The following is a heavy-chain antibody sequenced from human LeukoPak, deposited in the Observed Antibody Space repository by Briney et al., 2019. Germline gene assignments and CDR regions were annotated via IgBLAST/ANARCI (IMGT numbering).Heavy chain of an antibody. CDR2: INHSGST. Sequence: SETPSPTRAVYWGSLSGYYFSLIRQPPRKGVELGGEINHSGSTNYNPSLKSRVTISVGTSKNQFSLKLSSVTAADTAVYYCASGSIAAAGTGDYWGQGTLVTVSS. J-gene: IGHJ4*02. D-gene: IGHD6-13*01. V-gene: IGHV4-34*01. CDR3: ASGSIAAAGTGDY. CDR1: WGSLSGYY.